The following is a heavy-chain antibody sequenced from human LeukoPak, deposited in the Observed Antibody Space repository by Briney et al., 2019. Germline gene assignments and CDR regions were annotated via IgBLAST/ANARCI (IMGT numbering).Heavy chain of an antibody. CDR1: GFTVSSTY. Sequence: PGGSLRLSCAASGFTVSSTYMSWVRQAPGKGLEWVSVIYSDDTTCNADFVKGRFTISRDNSKNTLYLQMNSLRAEDTAVYFCARAAGSGWPGIFDYWGQGTLVTVSS. CDR2: IYSDDTT. D-gene: IGHD6-19*01. CDR3: ARAAGSGWPGIFDY. V-gene: IGHV3-53*01. J-gene: IGHJ4*02.